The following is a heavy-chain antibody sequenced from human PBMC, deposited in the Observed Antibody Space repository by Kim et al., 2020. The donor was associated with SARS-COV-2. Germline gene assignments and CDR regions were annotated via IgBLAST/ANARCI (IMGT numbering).Heavy chain of an antibody. CDR2: INPNSGGT. V-gene: IGHV1-2*06. Sequence: ASVKVSCKASGYTFTGYYMHWVRQAPGQGLEWMGRINPNSGGTNYAQKFQGRVTMTRDTSISTAYMELSRLRSDDTAVYYCARAGYSSGWPDSPFDYWGQGTLVTVSS. J-gene: IGHJ4*02. D-gene: IGHD6-19*01. CDR1: GYTFTGYY. CDR3: ARAGYSSGWPDSPFDY.